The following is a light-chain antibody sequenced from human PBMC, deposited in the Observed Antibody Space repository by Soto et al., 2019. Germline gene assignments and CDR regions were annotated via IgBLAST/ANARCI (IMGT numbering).Light chain of an antibody. Sequence: DIQMTQSPSSLSASVGDRVTITCRASQSISSYLNWYQQKPGKAPKLLIYAASSLQSGVPSRFSGSGSGTDFTLTISSLQPEDFATYYCQQSYSTPGFTFGPGTKGDIK. CDR3: QQSYSTPGFT. J-gene: IGKJ3*01. CDR2: AAS. V-gene: IGKV1-39*01. CDR1: QSISSY.